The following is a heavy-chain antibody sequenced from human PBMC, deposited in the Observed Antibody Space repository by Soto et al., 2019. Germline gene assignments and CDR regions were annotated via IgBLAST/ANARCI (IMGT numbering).Heavy chain of an antibody. CDR3: AKDPFHSSGKIFDY. CDR2: ISGSGGST. CDR1: GFTFSSYA. J-gene: IGHJ4*02. Sequence: GGSLRLSCAASGFTFSSYAMSWVRQAPGKGLEWVSAISGSGGSTYYADSVKGRFTISRDNSKNTLYLQMNSLRAEDTAVYYCAKDPFHSSGKIFDYWGQGTLVTAPQ. V-gene: IGHV3-23*01. D-gene: IGHD6-19*01.